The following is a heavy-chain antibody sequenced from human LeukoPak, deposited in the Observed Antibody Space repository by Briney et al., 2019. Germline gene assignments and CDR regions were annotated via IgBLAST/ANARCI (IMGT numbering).Heavy chain of an antibody. Sequence: PGGSLRLSCAASGFTFSSYSMNWVRQAPGKGLEWVSGISWNSGGIGYADSVKGRFTISRDNAKNSLYLQMNSLRAEDTALYFCAKDSSYYYGSGSYLDDWGQGTLVTVSS. CDR2: ISWNSGGI. V-gene: IGHV3-9*01. CDR3: AKDSSYYYGSGSYLDD. CDR1: GFTFSSYS. J-gene: IGHJ4*02. D-gene: IGHD3-10*01.